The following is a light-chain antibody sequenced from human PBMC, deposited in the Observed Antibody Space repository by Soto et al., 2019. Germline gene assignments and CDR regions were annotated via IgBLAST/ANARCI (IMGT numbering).Light chain of an antibody. CDR1: QGISNY. Sequence: DIQMTQSLSSLSASVGDRVTITCRASQGISNYLAWYQQKPGKVPKLLIYAASTLQSGVPSRFSGSGSGTDFTLTISSLQPEDVATYYCQKYNSAPSLTFGGGTKVEIK. CDR3: QKYNSAPSLT. V-gene: IGKV1-27*01. J-gene: IGKJ4*01. CDR2: AAS.